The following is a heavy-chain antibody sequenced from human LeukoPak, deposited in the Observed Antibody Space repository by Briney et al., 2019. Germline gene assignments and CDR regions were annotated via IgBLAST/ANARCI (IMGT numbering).Heavy chain of an antibody. V-gene: IGHV3-21*01. Sequence: PGGSLRLSCAASGFTFSSYSMNWVRQAPGKGLEWVSSISSSSSYIYYADSVKGRFTISRDNAKNSLYLQMNSLRAEDTAVYYCARDALSGRAHKYSSSSFDYWGQGTLVTVSS. CDR2: ISSSSSYI. CDR1: GFTFSSYS. J-gene: IGHJ4*02. CDR3: ARDALSGRAHKYSSSSFDY. D-gene: IGHD6-6*01.